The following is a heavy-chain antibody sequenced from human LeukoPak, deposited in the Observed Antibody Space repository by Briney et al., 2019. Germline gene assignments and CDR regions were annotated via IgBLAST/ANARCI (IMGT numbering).Heavy chain of an antibody. D-gene: IGHD5-18*01. Sequence: SETLSLTCAVSGGSISNGDYSWSWIRQSPGKGLEWIGYIYQTGSTYSNPSLKSRVTISVDTSKNQFSLKLTSVTAADTAVYYCARQRGMVNPFDIWGQGTMVTVSS. CDR1: GGSISNGDYS. CDR3: ARQRGMVNPFDI. V-gene: IGHV4-30-2*06. J-gene: IGHJ3*02. CDR2: IYQTGST.